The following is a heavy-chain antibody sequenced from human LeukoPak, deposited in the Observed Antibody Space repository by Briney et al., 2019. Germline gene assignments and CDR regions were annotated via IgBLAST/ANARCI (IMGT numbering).Heavy chain of an antibody. V-gene: IGHV3-7*01. D-gene: IGHD5-24*01. J-gene: IGHJ4*02. CDR2: IKEDGTEK. Sequence: GGSLRLSCAASGFTFSAYWMTWVRQAPRKGLEWVANIKEDGTEKNYVDSVKGRFTISRDNVKKSLYLEMNSLRVEDTAVYYCARGRWSDYWGQGTQVTVSS. CDR1: GFTFSAYW. CDR3: ARGRWSDY.